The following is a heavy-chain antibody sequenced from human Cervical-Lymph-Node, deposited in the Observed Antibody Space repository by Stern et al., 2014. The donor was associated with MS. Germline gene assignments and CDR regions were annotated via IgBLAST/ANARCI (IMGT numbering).Heavy chain of an antibody. Sequence: VQLVESGPGLVKPSETLSLTYTVSADSISTFYWSWLRQPPGKGLEWIGYVSYSGSTNYNPSLKSRVTISVDTSTNHFSLTLSSVTAADTALYYCARDRFWRGYRIFDYWGQGTLVTVSS. J-gene: IGHJ4*02. V-gene: IGHV4-59*01. CDR1: ADSISTFY. D-gene: IGHD3-3*01. CDR2: VSYSGST. CDR3: ARDRFWRGYRIFDY.